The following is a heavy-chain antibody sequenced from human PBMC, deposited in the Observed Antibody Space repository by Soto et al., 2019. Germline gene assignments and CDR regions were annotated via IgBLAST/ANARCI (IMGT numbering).Heavy chain of an antibody. CDR1: GFTFSSYG. Sequence: QVQLVESGGGVVQPGRSLRLSCAASGFTFSSYGMHWVRQAPGKGLEWVAVISYDGSNKYYADSVKGRFTISRDNSKNTLYLQMNSLRAEDTAVYYCAKRRYSSSLIDYWGQGTLVTVSS. CDR2: ISYDGSNK. CDR3: AKRRYSSSLIDY. D-gene: IGHD6-13*01. V-gene: IGHV3-30*18. J-gene: IGHJ4*02.